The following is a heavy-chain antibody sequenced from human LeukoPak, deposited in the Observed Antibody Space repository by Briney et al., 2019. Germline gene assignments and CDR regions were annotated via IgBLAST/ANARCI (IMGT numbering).Heavy chain of an antibody. V-gene: IGHV1-46*01. Sequence: ASVKGSCRASGYTFTTYYMHWVRLGPGQGREWMGIINTSGGTTTYAHKFQGRVTMTRDTSTSTVYMDLGSLRSEDTAIYYCARGRRRDAFDIWGQRTMVTVSS. CDR3: ARGRRRDAFDI. CDR1: GYTFTTYY. CDR2: INTSGGTT. J-gene: IGHJ3*02.